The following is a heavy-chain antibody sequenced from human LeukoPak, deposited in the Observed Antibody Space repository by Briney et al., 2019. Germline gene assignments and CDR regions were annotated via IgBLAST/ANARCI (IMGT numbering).Heavy chain of an antibody. D-gene: IGHD6-19*01. Sequence: GGSLRLSCAVSGLTFSSAAMSWVRQAPGKGLEWVSIISSSGGSTYYADSVKGRFIISRDNSKNTLYLQMNSLRAEDTAVYYCAKGSRSIAVDNLCDYWGQGSLVTVSS. J-gene: IGHJ4*02. CDR1: GLTFSSAA. CDR3: AKGSRSIAVDNLCDY. V-gene: IGHV3-23*01. CDR2: ISSSGGST.